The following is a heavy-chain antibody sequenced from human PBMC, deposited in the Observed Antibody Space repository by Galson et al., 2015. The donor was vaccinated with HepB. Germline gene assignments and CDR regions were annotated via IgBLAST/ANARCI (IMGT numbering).Heavy chain of an antibody. CDR2: ISAYNGNT. Sequence: SVKVSCKASGYTFTSYGISWVRQAPGQGLEWMGWISAYNGNTNYAQKLQGRVTMTTDTSTSTAYMELRSLRSDDTAVYYCARGSYYDILTGYYTYYYGTDVWGPGTPVPVSS. CDR3: ARGSYYDILTGYYTYYYGTDV. D-gene: IGHD3-9*01. CDR1: GYTFTSYG. V-gene: IGHV1-18*01. J-gene: IGHJ6*02.